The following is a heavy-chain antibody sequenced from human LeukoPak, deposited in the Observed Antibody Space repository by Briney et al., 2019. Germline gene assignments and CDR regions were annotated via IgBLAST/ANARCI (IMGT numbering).Heavy chain of an antibody. CDR2: ISSSGSLI. V-gene: IGHV3-11*04. J-gene: IGHJ4*02. D-gene: IGHD3-22*01. CDR1: GFTFSDYY. CDR3: ASAPNYYDSSGYKTWLDN. Sequence: PGGSLRLSCAASGFTFSDYYMSWIRQAPGKGLEWVSSISSSGSLIYHADLVKGRFTVSRDNAKNSLFLQMNSLRDEDTAVYYCASAPNYYDSSGYKTWLDNWGQGTLVTVSS.